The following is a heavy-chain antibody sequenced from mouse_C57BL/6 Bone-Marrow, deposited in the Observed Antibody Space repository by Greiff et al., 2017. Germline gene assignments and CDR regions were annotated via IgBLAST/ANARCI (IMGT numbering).Heavy chain of an antibody. CDR3: TGAERGY. V-gene: IGHV6-3*01. J-gene: IGHJ2*01. CDR2: IRLKSDNYAT. CDR1: GFTFSNYW. Sequence: EVQGVESGGGLVQPGGSMKLSCVASGFTFSNYWMNWVRQSPEKGLEWVAQIRLKSDNYATHYAESVKGRFTISRDDSKSSVYLQMNNLRAEDTGIYYCTGAERGYWGQGTTLTVSS.